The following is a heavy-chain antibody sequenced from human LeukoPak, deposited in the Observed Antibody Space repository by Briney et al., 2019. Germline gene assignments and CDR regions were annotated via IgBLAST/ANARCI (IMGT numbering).Heavy chain of an antibody. CDR2: ITTGGPNT. J-gene: IGHJ4*02. V-gene: IGHV3-23*01. CDR3: ARGPPRRWS. Sequence: RRSLRLSCTASGFTFSSYTMSWVRHAPGKGLKWVSTITTGGPNTYYADSVKGRFTITRDNSKNTLYRQMNSLRAEDTAVDYGARGPPRRWSWGQGTLVTVSS. CDR1: GFTFSSYT. D-gene: IGHD4-23*01.